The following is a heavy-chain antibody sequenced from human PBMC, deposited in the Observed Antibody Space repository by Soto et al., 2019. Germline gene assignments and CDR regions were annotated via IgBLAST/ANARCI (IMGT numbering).Heavy chain of an antibody. CDR1: GGSISSYY. J-gene: IGHJ4*02. V-gene: IGHV4-59*12. CDR3: ARDFLGKATFDY. CDR2: IYYSGST. Sequence: LSLTCTVSGGSISSYYWSWIRQPPGKGLEWIGYIYYSGSTNYNPSLKSRVTISVDTSKNQFSLKLSSVTAADTAVYYCARDFLGKATFDYWGQGTLVTVSS.